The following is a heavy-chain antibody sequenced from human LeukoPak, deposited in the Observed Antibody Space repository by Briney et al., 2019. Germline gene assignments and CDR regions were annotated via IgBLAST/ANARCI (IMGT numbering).Heavy chain of an antibody. CDR2: INSDGSST. V-gene: IGHV3-74*01. Sequence: GWSLRLSCAASGFTFSSSWMHWVRQAPGKGLVWVSRINSDGSSTTYADSVKGRFTISRDNAKNTLYLQMNSLRAEDTAVYYCARAAVIAGGSAYWGQGTLVTVSS. J-gene: IGHJ4*02. CDR1: GFTFSSSW. CDR3: ARAAVIAGGSAY. D-gene: IGHD6-13*01.